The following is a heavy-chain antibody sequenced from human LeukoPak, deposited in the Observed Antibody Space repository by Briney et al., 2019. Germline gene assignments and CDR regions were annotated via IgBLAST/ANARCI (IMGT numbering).Heavy chain of an antibody. CDR3: ARDVRPDY. CDR2: IKQDGTEK. Sequence: GGSLRLSCAASGFTVSSNYMSWVRQAPGEGLEWVANIKQDGTEKYYMDSVKGRFSISRDNAKISLYLQMNALRAEDTAVYYCARDVRPDYWGQGTLVTVST. D-gene: IGHD6-6*01. V-gene: IGHV3-7*04. CDR1: GFTVSSNY. J-gene: IGHJ4*02.